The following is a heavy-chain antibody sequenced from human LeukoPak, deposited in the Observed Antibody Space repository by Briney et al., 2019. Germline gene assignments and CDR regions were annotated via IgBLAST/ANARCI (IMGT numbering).Heavy chain of an antibody. Sequence: GGSLRLSCAASGFTFSSYSMNWVRQAPGKGLEWVSYISSSSSTIYHADSVKGRFTISRDNAKNSLYLQMNSLRAEDTAVYYCARDRSVFWSGYEETVDYWGQGTLVTVSS. CDR3: ARDRSVFWSGYEETVDY. J-gene: IGHJ4*02. CDR2: ISSSSSTI. D-gene: IGHD3-3*01. CDR1: GFTFSSYS. V-gene: IGHV3-48*01.